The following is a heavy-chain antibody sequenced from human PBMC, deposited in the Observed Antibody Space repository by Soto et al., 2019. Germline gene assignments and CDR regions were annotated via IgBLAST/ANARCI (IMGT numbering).Heavy chain of an antibody. CDR3: AKDRYSPPTEV. D-gene: IGHD2-21*01. J-gene: IGHJ3*01. CDR1: GFTVSSNY. CDR2: ICSGGST. Sequence: GGSLRLSCAASGFTVSSNYMSWVRQAPGKGLEWVSVICSGGSTYYADSVKGRFTISRDNSKNTLYLQMNSLRAEDTAVYYCAKDRYSPPTEVWGQGTMVTVSS. V-gene: IGHV3-53*01.